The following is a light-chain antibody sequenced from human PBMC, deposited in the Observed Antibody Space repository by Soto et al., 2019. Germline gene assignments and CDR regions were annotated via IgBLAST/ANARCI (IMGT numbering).Light chain of an antibody. CDR2: GGS. V-gene: IGKV3-20*01. J-gene: IGKJ5*01. CDR3: QQYSNWPPIT. Sequence: DIVLTQSPGTLSLSPGERATLYCRASQSVSSNHLAWYQQKPGQAPRLLIYGGSSRATGIPVRFSGSGSGTEFTLTISSLQSEDFAVYYCQQYSNWPPITFGQGTRLEIK. CDR1: QSVSSNH.